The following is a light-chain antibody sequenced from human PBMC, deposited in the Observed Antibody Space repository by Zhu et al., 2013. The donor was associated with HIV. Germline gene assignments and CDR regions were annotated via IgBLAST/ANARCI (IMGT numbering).Light chain of an antibody. V-gene: IGKV1-16*02. CDR3: QQYDSYPYT. CDR1: QDISNY. J-gene: IGKJ2*01. Sequence: DIQMTQSPSSLSASVGDRVTITCRASQDISNYLAWFQKKPGTAPKSLIYTASNLQGGVPSKFSGSGSGTDFTLTINGLQPEDFATYYCQQYDSYPYTFGQGTKLEI. CDR2: TAS.